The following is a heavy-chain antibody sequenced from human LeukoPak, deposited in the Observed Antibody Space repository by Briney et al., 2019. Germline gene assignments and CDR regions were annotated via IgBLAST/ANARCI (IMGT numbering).Heavy chain of an antibody. Sequence: ASVKVSCKASGGTFSSYAISWVRQAPGQGLEWMGGIIPIFGTASYAQKFQGRVTITTDESTSTAYMELSSLRSEDTAVYYCARTSSGWYGNFDYWGQGTLVTVSS. J-gene: IGHJ4*02. V-gene: IGHV1-69*05. CDR2: IIPIFGTA. CDR1: GGTFSSYA. CDR3: ARTSSGWYGNFDY. D-gene: IGHD6-19*01.